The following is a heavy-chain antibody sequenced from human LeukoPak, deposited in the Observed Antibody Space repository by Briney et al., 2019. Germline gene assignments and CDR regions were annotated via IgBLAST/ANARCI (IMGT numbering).Heavy chain of an antibody. CDR3: ARGHYSSSD. CDR2: IYYSGST. CDR1: GGSISSGSYY. D-gene: IGHD6-13*01. V-gene: IGHV4-61*01. J-gene: IGHJ4*02. Sequence: SETLSLTCTVSGGSISSGSYYWSWIRQPPGKGLEWIGYIYYSGSTNYNPSLKSRVTISVDTSKNQFSLKLSSVTAADTAVYYCARGHYSSSDWGQGTLVTVSS.